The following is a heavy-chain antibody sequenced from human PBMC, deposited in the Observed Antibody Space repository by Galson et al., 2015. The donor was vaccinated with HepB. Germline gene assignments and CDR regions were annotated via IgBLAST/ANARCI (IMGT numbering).Heavy chain of an antibody. CDR3: ARGFDFDY. CDR2: INPNSGGT. J-gene: IGHJ4*02. Sequence: SVKVSCKASGYTFINYYMHWVRQAPGQGLEWMGWINPNSGGTSFAQKFQGRGTLTRDTSISTIYMELTGLTSDDTAVYYCARGFDFDYWGQGTLVTVSS. V-gene: IGHV1-2*02. CDR1: GYTFINYY. D-gene: IGHD3-10*01.